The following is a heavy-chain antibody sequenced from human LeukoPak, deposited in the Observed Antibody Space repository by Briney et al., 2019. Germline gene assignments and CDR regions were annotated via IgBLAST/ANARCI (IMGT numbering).Heavy chain of an antibody. CDR1: GFTFSSYA. J-gene: IGHJ5*02. Sequence: GGSLRLSCAASGFTFSSYAMHWVRQAPGKGLEWVAVISYDGSNKYYADSVKGRFTISRDNSKNTLYLQMNSLRAEDTAVYYCARTYCSGGSCYDNNWFDPWGQGTLVTVSS. V-gene: IGHV3-30*04. D-gene: IGHD2-15*01. CDR3: ARTYCSGGSCYDNNWFDP. CDR2: ISYDGSNK.